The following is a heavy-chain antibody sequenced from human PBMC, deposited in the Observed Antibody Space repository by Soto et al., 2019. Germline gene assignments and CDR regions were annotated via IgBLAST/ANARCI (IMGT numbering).Heavy chain of an antibody. CDR1: GGTFSSYA. CDR3: ARGAIEAMVDATRTYYGMDV. CDR2: IIPIFGTA. V-gene: IGHV1-69*12. Sequence: QVQLVQSGAEVKKPGSSVKVSCKASGGTFSSYAISWVRQAPGQGLEWMGGIIPIFGTANYAQKFQGRVTITADESTSTAYMELSSRRSEDTAVYYCARGAIEAMVDATRTYYGMDVWGQGTTVTVSS. J-gene: IGHJ6*02. D-gene: IGHD2-8*01.